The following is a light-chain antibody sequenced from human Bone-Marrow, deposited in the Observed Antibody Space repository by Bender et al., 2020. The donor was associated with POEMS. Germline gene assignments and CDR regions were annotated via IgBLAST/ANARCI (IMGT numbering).Light chain of an antibody. CDR2: ADD. Sequence: QSVLTQPPSASGTPGQRVTISCSGGSIGRNPINWYQQLPGTAPRLVIYADDRRPSGVPNRFSASKSGTSASLAITGLQADDEADYYCQSYDSSLSGSVVFGAGTKVTVL. V-gene: IGLV1-44*01. J-gene: IGLJ2*01. CDR1: SIGRNP. CDR3: QSYDSSLSGSVV.